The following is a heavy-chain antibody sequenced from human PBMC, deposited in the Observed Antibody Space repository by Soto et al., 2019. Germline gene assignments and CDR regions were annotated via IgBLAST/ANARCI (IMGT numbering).Heavy chain of an antibody. CDR1: GISLSNDRTG. CDR2: IFSNDEK. CDR3: ARILCNNHHPLDY. Sequence: QVTLKESGPVLVKPTETLTLTCTVSGISLSNDRTGVSWIRQPPGKALEWLAHIFSNDEKSHSTSLKSRLTISKDTSKSQVVLTMTNVDPVDTATYYCARILCNNHHPLDYWGQGTLVTVSS. D-gene: IGHD2-2*01. V-gene: IGHV2-26*01. J-gene: IGHJ4*02.